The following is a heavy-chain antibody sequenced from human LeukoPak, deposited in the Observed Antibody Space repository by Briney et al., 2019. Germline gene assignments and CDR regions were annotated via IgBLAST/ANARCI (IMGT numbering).Heavy chain of an antibody. Sequence: PGGSLRLSCAASGFTVRTHYLSWVRQAPGKGLEWVSVIYSGDSAYYADSVKGRFSVSRDNSKNTLNLQMNSLRADDTAVYYCARALGYCSSTSCPTGYWGQGTLVTVSS. J-gene: IGHJ4*02. V-gene: IGHV3-66*01. D-gene: IGHD2-2*01. CDR2: IYSGDSA. CDR3: ARALGYCSSTSCPTGY. CDR1: GFTVRTHY.